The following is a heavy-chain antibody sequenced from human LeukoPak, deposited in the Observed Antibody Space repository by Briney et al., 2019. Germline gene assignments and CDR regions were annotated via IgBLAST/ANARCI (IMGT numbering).Heavy chain of an antibody. Sequence: PSETLSLTCTVSGGSISSYYWSWIRQPPGKGLVWIGYIYYGGSTNYNPSLKSRVTISVDTSKNQFSLKLSSVTAADTAVYYCARGYDFWSGYPYWGQGTLVTVSS. V-gene: IGHV4-59*12. CDR1: GGSISSYY. CDR2: IYYGGST. D-gene: IGHD3-3*01. J-gene: IGHJ4*02. CDR3: ARGYDFWSGYPY.